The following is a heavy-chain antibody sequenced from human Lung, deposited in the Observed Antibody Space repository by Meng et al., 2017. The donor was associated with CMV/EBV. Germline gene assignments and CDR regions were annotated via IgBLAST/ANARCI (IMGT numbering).Heavy chain of an antibody. CDR3: ARDPYATGWDG. V-gene: IGHV4-4*02. D-gene: IGHD6-19*01. CDR1: SNTSSHSSW. CDR2: IYHSAGT. Sequence: QRQLQRAGPDLSEPLSTLSRTSGGSSNTSSHSSWWSWDRQPTGKGLEWIGEIYHSAGTNSKPSLRGTVTIYLDKTNNHFYLTLRTVAAAAMDLYYCARDPYATGWDGWGQGTLVTVSS. J-gene: IGHJ4*02.